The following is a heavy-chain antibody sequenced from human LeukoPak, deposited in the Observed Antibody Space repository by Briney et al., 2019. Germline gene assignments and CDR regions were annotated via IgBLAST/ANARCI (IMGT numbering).Heavy chain of an antibody. CDR1: GFTFSSYA. J-gene: IGHJ3*02. D-gene: IGHD1-14*01. CDR2: ISGSGDST. Sequence: PGGSLRLSCAASGFTFSSYAMTWVRQAPGKGLEWVSAISGSGDSTYYADSVKGLFTISRDNSKNTLYLQMNSLRAEDTAVYYCARDLPTSGVDPEAFDIWGQGAMVTVSS. V-gene: IGHV3-23*01. CDR3: ARDLPTSGVDPEAFDI.